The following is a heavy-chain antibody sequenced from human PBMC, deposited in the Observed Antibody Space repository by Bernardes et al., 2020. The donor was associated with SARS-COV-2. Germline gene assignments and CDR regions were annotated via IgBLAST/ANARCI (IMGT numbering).Heavy chain of an antibody. V-gene: IGHV3-15*07. Sequence: GGSLRLSCAASGFTFSNAWMNWVRQAPGKGLEWVGRIKSKTDGGTTDYAAPMKGRFTISRDDSKNTLYLQMNSLKTEDTAVYYCTTGVGVVNLYYYGMDVWGQGTTVTVSS. CDR2: IKSKTDGGTT. CDR3: TTGVGVVNLYYYGMDV. CDR1: GFTFSNAW. J-gene: IGHJ6*02. D-gene: IGHD3-3*01.